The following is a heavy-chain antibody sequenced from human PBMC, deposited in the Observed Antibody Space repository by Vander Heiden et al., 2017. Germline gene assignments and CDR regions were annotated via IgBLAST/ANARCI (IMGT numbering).Heavy chain of an antibody. Sequence: QVQLVESGGGVVQPGRSLRLSCAASGFTFSPYGMHWVRQAPGKGLEWVAVIWYDGTYTYYTYSVEGRFTISRDNSKNTLYLQMDNLRADDTAIYYCARDSNYFNSRGFYWASYTFDIWGPGTMVAVSS. J-gene: IGHJ3*02. CDR1: GFTFSPYG. CDR2: IWYDGTYT. V-gene: IGHV3-33*01. CDR3: ARDSNYFNSRGFYWASYTFDI. D-gene: IGHD3-22*01.